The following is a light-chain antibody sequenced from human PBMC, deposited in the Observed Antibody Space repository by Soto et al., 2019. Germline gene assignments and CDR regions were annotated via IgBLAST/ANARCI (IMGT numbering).Light chain of an antibody. CDR2: WAS. CDR1: QSVFFNSTKHNY. Sequence: DIVMTQSPDSLGVSLGERATMNCKSSQSVFFNSTKHNYLAWYQQRPGQPPRLLIYWASNWESGVPDRFSGSGSGTDFTLTITSLQAEDVAVYYCQQYYSAPFTFGPGTKVDIK. V-gene: IGKV4-1*01. CDR3: QQYYSAPFT. J-gene: IGKJ3*01.